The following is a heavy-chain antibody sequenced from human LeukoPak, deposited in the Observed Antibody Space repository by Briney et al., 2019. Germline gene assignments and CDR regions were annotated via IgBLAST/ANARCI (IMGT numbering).Heavy chain of an antibody. CDR2: INPNSGGT. D-gene: IGHD2-21*02. CDR1: GYTFTGYY. Sequence: ASVKVSCKASGYTFTGYYMHWVRQAPGQGLEWMGWINPNSGGTNYAQKFQGRVTMTRDTSISTAYMELSRLRSDDTAVYYCASYDIVVVTAFDYWGQGTLVTVSS. CDR3: ASYDIVVVTAFDY. J-gene: IGHJ4*02. V-gene: IGHV1-2*02.